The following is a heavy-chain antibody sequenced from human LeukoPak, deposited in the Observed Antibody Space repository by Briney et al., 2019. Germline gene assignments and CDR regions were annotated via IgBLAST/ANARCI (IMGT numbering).Heavy chain of an antibody. J-gene: IGHJ4*02. Sequence: GGSLRLSCAASGFTFSSYWMSWVRQAPGKGLEWVANIKQDGSEKYYVDSVKGRFTIYRDNAKNSLYLQMNALRAEDTAVDYCATKTYYYDSSTLGWFDYWGQGTLVTVSS. CDR2: IKQDGSEK. D-gene: IGHD3-22*01. V-gene: IGHV3-7*01. CDR1: GFTFSSYW. CDR3: ATKTYYYDSSTLGWFDY.